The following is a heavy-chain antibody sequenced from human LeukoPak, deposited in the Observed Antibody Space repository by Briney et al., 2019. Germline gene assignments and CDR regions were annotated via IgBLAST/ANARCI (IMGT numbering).Heavy chain of an antibody. CDR3: TRHRESGYYYHMDV. V-gene: IGHV3-73*01. J-gene: IGHJ6*03. CDR2: IRRKTNNYAT. CDR1: GFTFSGSA. D-gene: IGHD5-24*01. Sequence: PGGSLRLSCAASGFTFSGSAMHWVRQASGKGLEWVGRIRRKTNNYATAYAASVKGRFTISRDDSKNTAYLQMNSLNTEDTAVYYCTRHRESGYYYHMDVWGKGTTVTVPS.